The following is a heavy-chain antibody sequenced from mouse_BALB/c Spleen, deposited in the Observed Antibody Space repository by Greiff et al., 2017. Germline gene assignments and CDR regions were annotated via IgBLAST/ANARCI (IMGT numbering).Heavy chain of an antibody. CDR1: GYTFTDYW. V-gene: IGHV1-22*01. CDR3: ARDYGNYDY. Sequence: VQLQQPGAELVMPGASVKMSCKASGYTFTDYWMHWVKQRPGQGLEWIGGINPNNGGTSYNQKFKGKATLTVDKSSSTAYMELRSLTSEDSAVYYCARDYGNYDYWGQGTTLTVSS. J-gene: IGHJ2*01. CDR2: INPNNGGT. D-gene: IGHD2-1*01.